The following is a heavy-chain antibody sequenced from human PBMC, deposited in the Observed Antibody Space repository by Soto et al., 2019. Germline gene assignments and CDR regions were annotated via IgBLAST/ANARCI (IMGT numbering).Heavy chain of an antibody. D-gene: IGHD6-13*01. Sequence: GGSLRLSCAASGFTFSSYAMNWVRQAPGKGLEWVSGMSGSGDSTYYADSVKGQFTISRDNSKKTLYLQMNSLRAEDTAVYYCPKSASTSWHSFDYWGQGTQVTVSS. CDR3: PKSASTSWHSFDY. J-gene: IGHJ4*02. V-gene: IGHV3-23*01. CDR1: GFTFSSYA. CDR2: MSGSGDST.